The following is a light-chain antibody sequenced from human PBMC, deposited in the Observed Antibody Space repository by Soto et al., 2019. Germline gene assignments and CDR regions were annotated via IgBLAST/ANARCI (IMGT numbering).Light chain of an antibody. CDR1: QSIASY. Sequence: DIVLTQSPATLSLSPGERATLSCRASQSIASYLAWYQQRPGQAPRLLIYDASNRATGIPARFSGSGSETDFTLTISRLEPEDFAVYYCQQRSDWPPTFGGGTQVEIK. V-gene: IGKV3-11*01. CDR3: QQRSDWPPT. J-gene: IGKJ4*01. CDR2: DAS.